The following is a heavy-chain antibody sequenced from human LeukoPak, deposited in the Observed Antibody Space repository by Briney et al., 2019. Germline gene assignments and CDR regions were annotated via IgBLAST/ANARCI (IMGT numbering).Heavy chain of an antibody. J-gene: IGHJ6*02. CDR1: GYTFTSYG. Sequence: ASVKVSCRASGYTFTSYGISWVRQAPGQGLEWMGWISAYNGNTNYAQKLQGRVTMTTDTSTSTAYMELRSLRSDDTAVYYCGRDQGFRCSSTSCYTLSYYYGMDVWGQGTTVTVSS. CDR3: GRDQGFRCSSTSCYTLSYYYGMDV. V-gene: IGHV1-18*01. CDR2: ISAYNGNT. D-gene: IGHD2-2*02.